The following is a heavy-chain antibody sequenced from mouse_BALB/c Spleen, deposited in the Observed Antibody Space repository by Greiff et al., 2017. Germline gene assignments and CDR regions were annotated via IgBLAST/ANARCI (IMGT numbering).Heavy chain of an antibody. CDR2: ISSGGST. Sequence: EVMLVESGGGLVKPGGSLKLSCAASGFTFSSYAMSWVRQTPEKRLEWVASISSGGSTYYPDSVKGRFTISRDNARNILYLQMSSLRSEDTAMYYCARGRGNYTWFAYWGQGTLVTVSA. J-gene: IGHJ3*01. D-gene: IGHD2-1*01. CDR1: GFTFSSYA. CDR3: ARGRGNYTWFAY. V-gene: IGHV5-6-5*01.